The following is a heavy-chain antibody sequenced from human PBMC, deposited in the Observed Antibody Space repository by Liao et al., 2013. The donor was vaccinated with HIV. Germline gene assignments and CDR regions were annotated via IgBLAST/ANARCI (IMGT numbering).Heavy chain of an antibody. CDR3: ARGIPYYDFWSGYYSSGYFDL. D-gene: IGHD3-3*01. CDR2: ISHSGRT. Sequence: QVQLQQWGAGLLKPSETLSLTCAVAGGSFSDYYWSWIRQPPGKGLEWIGDISHSGRTSYNPSLKSRVTISVDTSKNQFSLKLSSVTAADTAVYYCARGIPYYDFWSGYYSSGYFDLWGRGTLVTVSS. V-gene: IGHV4-34*01. J-gene: IGHJ2*01. CDR1: GGSFSDYY.